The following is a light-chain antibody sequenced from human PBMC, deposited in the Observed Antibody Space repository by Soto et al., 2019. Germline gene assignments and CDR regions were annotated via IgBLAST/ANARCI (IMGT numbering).Light chain of an antibody. CDR1: QSISTY. V-gene: IGKV1-39*01. CDR3: QQSFSTPRT. CDR2: ASS. Sequence: IPMTQSPSSLSASVGDRVTITCRASQSISTYVNWYQQKPGKAPKLLIYASSSLQSGVPSRFSGSGSGTHVTITINSLQPEDFATYYCQQSFSTPRTFGPGNRVE. J-gene: IGKJ1*01.